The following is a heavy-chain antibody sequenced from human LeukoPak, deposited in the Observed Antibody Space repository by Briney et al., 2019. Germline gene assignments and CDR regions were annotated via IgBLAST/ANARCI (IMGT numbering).Heavy chain of an antibody. CDR1: GFTFNDYA. J-gene: IGHJ4*02. CDR3: AKDISVVASTRIDY. D-gene: IGHD3-22*01. V-gene: IGHV3-9*01. Sequence: GGSLRLSCAASGFTFNDYAMHWVRQAPGKGLEWVSGISWNSGSIDYADSVKGRFTISRDNAKNSLYLQMNGLRAEDTALYYCAKDISVVASTRIDYWGQGTLVTVSS. CDR2: ISWNSGSI.